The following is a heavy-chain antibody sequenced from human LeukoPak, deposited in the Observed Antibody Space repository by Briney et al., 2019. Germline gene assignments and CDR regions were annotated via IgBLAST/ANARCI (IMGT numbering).Heavy chain of an antibody. D-gene: IGHD5-12*01. CDR2: IYTSGST. V-gene: IGHV4-4*07. J-gene: IGHJ4*02. CDR1: GGSISGYY. CDR3: ARVAAVATKHHYFDY. Sequence: PPETLSLTCTVSGGSISGYYWSWIRQPAGKGLEWIGRIYTSGSTNYNPSLKSRVTMSVDTSKNQFSLKLSSVTAADTAVYYCARVAAVATKHHYFDYWGQGTLVTVSS.